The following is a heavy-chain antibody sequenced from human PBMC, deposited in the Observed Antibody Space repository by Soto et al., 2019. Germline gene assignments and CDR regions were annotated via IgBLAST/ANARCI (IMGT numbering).Heavy chain of an antibody. Sequence: PSETLSLTCAVYGGSFSGYYWSWIRQPPGKGLEWIGEINHSGSTNYNPSLKSRVTISVDTSKNQFSLKLSSVTAADTAVYYCATPGWLWKYYFDYWGQGTLVTVSS. CDR1: GGSFSGYY. CDR3: ATPGWLWKYYFDY. CDR2: INHSGST. J-gene: IGHJ4*02. V-gene: IGHV4-34*01. D-gene: IGHD5-18*01.